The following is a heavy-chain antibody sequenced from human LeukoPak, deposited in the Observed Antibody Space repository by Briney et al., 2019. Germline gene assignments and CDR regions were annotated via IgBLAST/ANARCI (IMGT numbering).Heavy chain of an antibody. D-gene: IGHD5-24*01. CDR3: ARATMKYYYYYMDV. J-gene: IGHJ6*03. V-gene: IGHV1-8*01. Sequence: ASVKVSCKASGYTFTSYDINWVRQATGQGLEWMGWMNPNSGNTGYAQKFQGRVTMTRNTSISTAYVELSSLRSEDTAVYYCARATMKYYYYYMDVWGKGTTVTVSS. CDR2: MNPNSGNT. CDR1: GYTFTSYD.